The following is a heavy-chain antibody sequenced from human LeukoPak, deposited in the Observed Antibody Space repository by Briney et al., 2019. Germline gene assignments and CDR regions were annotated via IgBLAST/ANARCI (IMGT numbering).Heavy chain of an antibody. CDR1: GFTVSSNY. CDR3: ANSPPMTGSYSY. CDR2: ISSGGDYI. J-gene: IGHJ4*02. V-gene: IGHV3-21*04. Sequence: PGGSLRLSCAASGFTVSSNYMSWVRQAPGKGLEWVSSISSGGDYISYADSVKGRFTISRDNAKNSLFLQMNGLRVEDTAVYYCANSPPMTGSYSYWGQGTLVTVSS. D-gene: IGHD1-26*01.